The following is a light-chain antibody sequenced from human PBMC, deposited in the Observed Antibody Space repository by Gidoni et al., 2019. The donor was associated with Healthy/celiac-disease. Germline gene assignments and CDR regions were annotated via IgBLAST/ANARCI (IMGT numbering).Light chain of an antibody. J-gene: IGLJ3*02. V-gene: IGLV1-44*01. CDR2: SNK. Sequence: QSVLTQPPSASGTPGQRVTISCSGRRSNIGSNTVNWYQQLPGTAPKLLIYSNKQRPSGVPDRFSGSKSGTSASLAISGLQSEDEADYYCAAWDDSLNGWVFGGGTKLTVL. CDR1: RSNIGSNT. CDR3: AAWDDSLNGWV.